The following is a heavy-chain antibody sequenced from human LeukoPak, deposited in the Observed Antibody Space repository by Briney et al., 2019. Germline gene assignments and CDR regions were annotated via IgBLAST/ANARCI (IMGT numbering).Heavy chain of an antibody. CDR1: GGSFSGYY. D-gene: IGHD3-9*01. CDR3: ARQTDILTGSIFWFDP. CDR2: INHSGST. J-gene: IGHJ5*02. V-gene: IGHV4-34*01. Sequence: PSETLSLTCAVYGGSFSGYYWSWIRQPPGKGLEWIGEINHSGSTNYNPSLKSRVTISVDTSKNQFSLKLSSVTAADTAVYYCARQTDILTGSIFWFDPWGQGTLVTVSS.